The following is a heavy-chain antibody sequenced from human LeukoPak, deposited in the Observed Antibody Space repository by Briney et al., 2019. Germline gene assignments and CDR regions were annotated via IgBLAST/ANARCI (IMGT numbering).Heavy chain of an antibody. CDR2: ISYDGSNK. D-gene: IGHD3-22*01. Sequence: GGSLRLSCAASGFTFSSYAMHWVRQAPGKRLEWVAVISYDGSNKDYADSVKGRFTISRDNSKNSLYLQMNSLRAEDTAVYYCASHYDSSGYYDYWGQGTLVTVSS. CDR1: GFTFSSYA. J-gene: IGHJ4*02. CDR3: ASHYDSSGYYDY. V-gene: IGHV3-30*04.